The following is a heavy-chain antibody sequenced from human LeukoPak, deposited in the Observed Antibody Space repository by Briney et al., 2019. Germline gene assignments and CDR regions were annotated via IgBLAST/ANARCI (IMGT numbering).Heavy chain of an antibody. D-gene: IGHD3-22*01. CDR2: IKSDGSST. V-gene: IGHV3-74*01. CDR3: AKDGDSPNYWYFDL. J-gene: IGHJ2*01. Sequence: GGSLRLSCAASGFTFSSYWMHWVRQAPGKGLVWVSRIKSDGSSTSYADSVKGRFTISKDNSKNSVSLQMNSLRNDDTAVYYCAKDGDSPNYWYFDLWGRGTLVTVSS. CDR1: GFTFSSYW.